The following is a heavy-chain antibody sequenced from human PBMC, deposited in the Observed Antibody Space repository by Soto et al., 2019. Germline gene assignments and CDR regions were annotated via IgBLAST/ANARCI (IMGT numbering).Heavy chain of an antibody. J-gene: IGHJ4*02. CDR2: IIPIFGTA. V-gene: IGHV1-69*06. D-gene: IGHD3-16*01. CDR1: GGTFSSYA. Sequence: SLKVSCKASGGTFSSYAISWVRQAPGQGLEWMGGIIPIFGTANYAQQFQGRVTITADKSTSTAYMELSSQRSEDTAVYYCARAQFMITFGGVMAQECYFTCWCKGYLGTVSS. CDR3: ARAQFMITFGGVMAQECYFTC.